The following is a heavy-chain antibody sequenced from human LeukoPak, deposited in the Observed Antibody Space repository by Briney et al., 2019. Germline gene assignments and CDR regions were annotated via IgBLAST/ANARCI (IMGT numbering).Heavy chain of an antibody. D-gene: IGHD5-24*01. Sequence: AGGSLRLSCAASGFTLSNYWMAWVRQAPGKGPEWVANIKQDESEKYYVDSVKGRFTISRDNAKKSLYLQMNSLRVDDTAVYYCARDVEGSLDYWGQGTLVTVSS. V-gene: IGHV3-7*01. J-gene: IGHJ4*02. CDR2: IKQDESEK. CDR3: ARDVEGSLDY. CDR1: GFTLSNYW.